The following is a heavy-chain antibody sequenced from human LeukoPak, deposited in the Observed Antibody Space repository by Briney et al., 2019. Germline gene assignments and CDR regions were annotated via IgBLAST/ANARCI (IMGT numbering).Heavy chain of an antibody. CDR1: GYTFTSYG. CDR2: ISISNGNR. J-gene: IGHJ4*02. D-gene: IGHD2-15*01. V-gene: IGHV1-18*04. CDR3: ARDWSGYCSGGSCPYYFDF. Sequence: GASVTVSFKASGYTFTSYGISWVRQAPGQGLEWMGWISISNGNRNYPQKFQGRVTLTTDTSTSTAYMELRSLTSDDTAVYYCARDWSGYCSGGSCPYYFDFWGQGTLVTVSS.